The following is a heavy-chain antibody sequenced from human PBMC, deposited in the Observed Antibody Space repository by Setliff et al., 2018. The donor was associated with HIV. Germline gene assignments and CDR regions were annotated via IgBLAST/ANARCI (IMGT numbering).Heavy chain of an antibody. Sequence: ASVKVSCKASGYTFTNYDIYWVRQATGQGLQWMGWVNPNSGNTGYEQKFQGRVTMTRDTSISTVYMELSSVTAADTAVYYCARGQGITMIVVVILEGFDIWGQGTMVTVSS. CDR1: GYTFTNYD. V-gene: IGHV1-8*02. CDR2: VNPNSGNT. D-gene: IGHD3-22*01. J-gene: IGHJ3*02. CDR3: ARGQGITMIVVVILEGFDI.